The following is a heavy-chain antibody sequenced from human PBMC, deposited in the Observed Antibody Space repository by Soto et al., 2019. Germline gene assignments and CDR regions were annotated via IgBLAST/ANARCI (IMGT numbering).Heavy chain of an antibody. CDR1: GGSVSSGSYY. CDR2: IYYSGST. CDR3: ARGGMERGHLPHH. V-gene: IGHV4-61*01. D-gene: IGHD3-10*01. J-gene: IGHJ5*02. Sequence: QVQLQESGPGLVKPSETLSLTCTVSGGSVSSGSYYWSWIRQPPGKGLEWIGYIYYSGSTNYNPSLKSRVTISVDTSKNQFSLKLSSVTAADTAVYYCARGGMERGHLPHHWGQGTLVTVSS.